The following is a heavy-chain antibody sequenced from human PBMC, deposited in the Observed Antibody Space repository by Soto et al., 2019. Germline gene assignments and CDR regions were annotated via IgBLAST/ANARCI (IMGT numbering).Heavy chain of an antibody. CDR2: ISAYNGNT. CDR1: GYTFTSYG. V-gene: IGHV1-18*01. D-gene: IGHD3-22*01. CDR3: ARSKAYYDSSGYQY. J-gene: IGHJ4*02. Sequence: PVASVKVSCKASGYTFTSYGIIWVRQAPGQGLEWMGWISAYNGNTNYAQKLQGRVTMTTDTSTSTAYMELRSLRSDDTAVYYCARSKAYYDSSGYQYWGQGTLVTVSS.